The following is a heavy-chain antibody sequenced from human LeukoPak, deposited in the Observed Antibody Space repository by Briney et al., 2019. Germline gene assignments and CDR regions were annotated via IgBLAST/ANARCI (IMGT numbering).Heavy chain of an antibody. Sequence: SETLSLTCTVSGGSISSSSYYWGWIRQPPGKGLEWIGSIYYSGSTYYNPSLKSRVTISVDTSKNQFSLKLSSVTAADTAVYYCARGGSSGWYGPYYYYMDVWGKGTTVTISS. CDR1: GGSISSSSYY. J-gene: IGHJ6*03. CDR2: IYYSGST. V-gene: IGHV4-39*07. CDR3: ARGGSSGWYGPYYYYMDV. D-gene: IGHD6-19*01.